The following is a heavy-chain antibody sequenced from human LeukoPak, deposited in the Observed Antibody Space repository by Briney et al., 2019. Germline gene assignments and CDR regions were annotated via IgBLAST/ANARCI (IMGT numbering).Heavy chain of an antibody. J-gene: IGHJ4*02. CDR2: VHYSGKS. D-gene: IGHD4/OR15-4a*01. V-gene: IGHV4-39*01. Sequence: SETLSLTCTVSGDSITSSSFYWGWIRQPPGKGLEWIGSVHYSGKSAYNPSLKSRVAISVDTSNNQFSLQLNSVTAADTAVYYCARPMSTANYFYWGQGTLVTVSS. CDR1: GDSITSSSFY. CDR3: ARPMSTANYFY.